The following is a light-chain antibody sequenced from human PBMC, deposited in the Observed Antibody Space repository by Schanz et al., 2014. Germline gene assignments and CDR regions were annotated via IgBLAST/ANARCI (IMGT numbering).Light chain of an antibody. CDR2: NTN. CDR1: SGSVSTTYS. J-gene: IGLJ3*02. V-gene: IGLV8-61*01. Sequence: QAVVTQEPSFSVSPGGTVTLTCGLSSGSVSTTYSPSWYQQTPGQPPRALIYNTNTRSSGVPDRFSGSILGNKAALTITGAQADDDSDYYCVLFMGSGSWVFGGGTKLTVL. CDR3: VLFMGSGSWV.